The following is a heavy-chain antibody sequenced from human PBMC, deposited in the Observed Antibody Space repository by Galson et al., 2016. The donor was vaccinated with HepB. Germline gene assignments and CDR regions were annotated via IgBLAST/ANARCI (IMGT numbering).Heavy chain of an antibody. CDR1: GFTFDDHA. CDR3: AKDKSPYASTWIDY. CDR2: ISWNSLII. V-gene: IGHV3-9*01. J-gene: IGHJ4*02. Sequence: SLRLSCAASGFTFDDHAMHWVRQAPGKGLEWVSGISWNSLIIVYADSVKGRFTVSRDNAENSLHLQVNSLRPEDSAFYYCAKDKSPYASTWIDYWGQGTLVTVSP. D-gene: IGHD2-2*01.